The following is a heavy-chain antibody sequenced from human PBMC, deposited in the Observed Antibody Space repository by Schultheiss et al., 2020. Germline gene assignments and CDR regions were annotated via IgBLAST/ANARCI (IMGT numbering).Heavy chain of an antibody. J-gene: IGHJ4*02. D-gene: IGHD6-13*01. CDR3: ARVRIAAAEFDY. CDR2: IYYSGST. V-gene: IGHV4-61*08. Sequence: SESLSLTCTVSGGSISSGDYYWSWIRQTPEKGLEWIGYIYYSGSTYYNPSLKSRVTISVDTSKNQFSLKLSSVTAADTAVYYCARVRIAAAEFDYWGQGTLVTVSS. CDR1: GGSISSGDYY.